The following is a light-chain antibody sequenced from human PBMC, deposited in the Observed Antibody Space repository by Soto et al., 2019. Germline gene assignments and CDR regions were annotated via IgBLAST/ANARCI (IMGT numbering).Light chain of an antibody. CDR3: QHYNSYSEA. Sequence: DIQMTQSPSTLSASVGDSVTITCRASQTISSWLAWYQQKPGKAPKLLIYKASTLKSGVPSRFSGSGSGTEFTLTISSLQPDDFATYYGQHYNSYSEAFGQGTKVELK. CDR2: KAS. J-gene: IGKJ1*01. V-gene: IGKV1-5*03. CDR1: QTISSW.